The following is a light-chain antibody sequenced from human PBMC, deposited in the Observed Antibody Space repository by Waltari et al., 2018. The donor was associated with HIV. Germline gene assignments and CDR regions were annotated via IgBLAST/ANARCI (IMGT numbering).Light chain of an antibody. CDR3: GTWDTSLSAVV. CDR1: ISTIGNTY. CDR2: DTN. V-gene: IGLV1-51*01. J-gene: IGLJ3*02. Sequence: QSVLTQPPSVSAAPGPKVPISSPENISTIGNTYLSWYQQRPGTAPKLLIYDTNKRPSGIPDRFSGSKSGTTATLGITGLQTGDEADYYCGTWDTSLSAVVFGGGTTLTVL.